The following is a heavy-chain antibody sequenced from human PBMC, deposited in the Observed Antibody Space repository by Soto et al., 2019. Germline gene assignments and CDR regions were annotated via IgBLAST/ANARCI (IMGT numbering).Heavy chain of an antibody. V-gene: IGHV4-61*08. CDR3: ARGSGGYDGSGTWFDS. Sequence: QVQLQESGPGLVKPSETLSLTCDVSGGSVTSAGYYWSWIRQPPGKGLEWIGYVYYTGNPDYHPSLVSRVTISLDASNNLFSLKISSVTAADTAVYYCARGSGGYDGSGTWFDSWGQGTLVTVSS. J-gene: IGHJ5*01. D-gene: IGHD3-10*01. CDR1: GGSVTSAGYY. CDR2: VYYTGNP.